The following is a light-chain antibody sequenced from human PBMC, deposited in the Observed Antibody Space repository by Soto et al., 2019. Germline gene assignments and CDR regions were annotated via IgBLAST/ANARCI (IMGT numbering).Light chain of an antibody. CDR3: QQYGSSLT. CDR2: GAS. V-gene: IGKV3-20*01. CDR1: QSVSAD. J-gene: IGKJ1*01. Sequence: EILIAQSPTRLSLSPGERATLSFRASQSVSADLAWFQQKPGQAPRLLIYGASSRATGIPDRFSGSGSGTDFTLTISRLEPEDFAVYYCQQYGSSLTFGQGTKVDIK.